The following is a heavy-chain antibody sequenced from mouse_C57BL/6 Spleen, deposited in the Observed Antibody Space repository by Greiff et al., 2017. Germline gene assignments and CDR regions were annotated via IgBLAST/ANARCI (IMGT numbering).Heavy chain of an antibody. J-gene: IGHJ2*01. CDR3: ARRGDYDGVYYFDY. D-gene: IGHD2-4*01. CDR1: GYSITSGYY. CDR2: ISYDGSN. V-gene: IGHV3-6*01. Sequence: EVKLQESGPGLVKPSQSLSLTCSVTGYSITSGYYWNWIRQFPGNKLEWMGYISYDGSNNYNPSLKNRISITRDTSKNQFFLKLNSVTTEDTATYYGARRGDYDGVYYFDYWGQGTTLTVSS.